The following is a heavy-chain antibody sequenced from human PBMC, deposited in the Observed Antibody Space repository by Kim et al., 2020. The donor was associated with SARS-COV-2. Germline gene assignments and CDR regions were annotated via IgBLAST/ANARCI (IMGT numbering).Heavy chain of an antibody. CDR3: ARVLEFGYSFDY. V-gene: IGHV4-34*01. CDR2: INHSGST. Sequence: SETLSLTCAVYGGSFSGYYWSWIRQPPGKGLEWIGEINHSGSTNYNPSLKSRVTISVDTSKNQFSLKLSSVTAADTAVYYCARVLEFGYSFDYWGQGTLVTVSS. CDR1: GGSFSGYY. J-gene: IGHJ4*02. D-gene: IGHD3-10*01.